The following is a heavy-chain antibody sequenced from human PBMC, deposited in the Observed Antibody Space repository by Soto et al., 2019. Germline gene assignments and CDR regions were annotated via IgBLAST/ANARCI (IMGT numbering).Heavy chain of an antibody. Sequence: QVQLVQPGAEVKKPGSSVKVSCKASGGTFSSYAISWVRQAPGQGLEWMGGIIPISDRTNYAQKFQGRVTITADESTSTAYMELSSLRSEDTAVYYCARSQGSSTSLEIYYYYYYGMDVWGQGTTVTVSS. CDR3: ARSQGSSTSLEIYYYYYYGMDV. CDR1: GGTFSSYA. D-gene: IGHD2-2*01. CDR2: IIPISDRT. V-gene: IGHV1-69*01. J-gene: IGHJ6*02.